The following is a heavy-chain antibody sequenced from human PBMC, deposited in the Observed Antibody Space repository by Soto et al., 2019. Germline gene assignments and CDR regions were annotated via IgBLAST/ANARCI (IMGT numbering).Heavy chain of an antibody. CDR2: VYYTGST. V-gene: IGHV4-59*01. Sequence: EPLSLTCTVSGGSTRNYYWSWIRQPPGKGLEWIGYVYYTGSTNYIPSLESRVTISVDPSNRQFSLTLNSVTAADTAIYYCARTIHSGSFSQLDYWGQGIQVTVSS. D-gene: IGHD1-26*01. CDR1: GGSTRNYY. J-gene: IGHJ4*02. CDR3: ARTIHSGSFSQLDY.